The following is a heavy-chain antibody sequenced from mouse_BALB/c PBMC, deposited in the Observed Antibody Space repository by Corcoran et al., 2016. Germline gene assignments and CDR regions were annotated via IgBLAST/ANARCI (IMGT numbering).Heavy chain of an antibody. CDR1: GYTFTDYK. CDR2: INPNYDIT. J-gene: IGHJ4*01. CDR3: ARLRRSNYDALGY. Sequence: EVQLQQVGAEVVKPGASVKISGKASGYTFTDYKMDWVQQSHGKSLEWIGDINPNYDITNYNQKFKGKATLTVDKSSSTAYMELRSLTSEDTALYYCARLRRSNYDALGYCGQGNSVTVSS. V-gene: IGHV1-18*01.